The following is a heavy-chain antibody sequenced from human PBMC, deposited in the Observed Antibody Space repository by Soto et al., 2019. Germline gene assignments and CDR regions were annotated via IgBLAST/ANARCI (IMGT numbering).Heavy chain of an antibody. V-gene: IGHV6-1*01. CDR3: ARETTVVTLNYYYGMDV. J-gene: IGHJ6*02. Sequence: SQSLSRTCGISVDSVSSNSAAWNFIEQSPSRGLEWLGRTYYRSKWYNDYAVSVKSRITINPDTSKNQFSLQLNSVTPEDTAVYYCARETTVVTLNYYYGMDVWGQGTTVTVSS. CDR1: VDSVSSNSAA. CDR2: TYYRSKWYN. D-gene: IGHD4-17*01.